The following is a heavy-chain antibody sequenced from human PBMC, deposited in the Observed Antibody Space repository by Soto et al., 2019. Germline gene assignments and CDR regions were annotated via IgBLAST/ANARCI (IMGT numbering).Heavy chain of an antibody. J-gene: IGHJ4*02. Sequence: QVQLVESGGGVVLPGTSLRLSCAASGFIFSRSGMHWVRQAPGKGLEWVAVISYDGNTKDYADSVKGRFTMSRDNSENSLYLQMTSLRVEDTAVYYCANQVATGHWGQGTLVTVSS. D-gene: IGHD2-15*01. CDR2: ISYDGNTK. CDR1: GFIFSRSG. CDR3: ANQVATGH. V-gene: IGHV3-30*18.